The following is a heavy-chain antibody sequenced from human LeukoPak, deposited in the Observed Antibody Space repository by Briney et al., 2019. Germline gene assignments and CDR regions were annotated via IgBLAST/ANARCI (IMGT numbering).Heavy chain of an antibody. CDR1: GGSISSYY. Sequence: PSQTLSLTCTVSGGSISSYYWSWIRQPPGKGLEWIGYIYYSGSTNYNPSLKSRVTISVDTSKNQFSLKLSSVTAADTAVYYCARDPGYYFDYWGQGTLVTVSS. CDR3: ARDPGYYFDY. J-gene: IGHJ4*02. CDR2: IYYSGST. V-gene: IGHV4-59*01.